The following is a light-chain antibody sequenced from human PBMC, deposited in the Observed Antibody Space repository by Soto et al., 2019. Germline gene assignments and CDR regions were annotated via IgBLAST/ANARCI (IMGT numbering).Light chain of an antibody. J-gene: IGKJ5*01. CDR1: QSVSSSY. Sequence: EVLLTQSPGTLSLSPWERATLSCRASQSVSSSYLAWYQQKPGQAPRLLIYGASSRATGIPDRFSGSGSGTDFTLTISRLEPEDFAVYYCQQYGSSPFTFGQGTRLEIK. CDR3: QQYGSSPFT. CDR2: GAS. V-gene: IGKV3-20*01.